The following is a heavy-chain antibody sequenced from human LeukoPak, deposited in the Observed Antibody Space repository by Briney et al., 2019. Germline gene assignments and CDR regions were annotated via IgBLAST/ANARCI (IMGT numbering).Heavy chain of an antibody. D-gene: IGHD2-15*01. V-gene: IGHV3-7*01. CDR2: IKQDGSQK. J-gene: IGHJ4*02. CDR3: ARGGSGYCSAGSCYPIDY. Sequence: PGGSLRLSCAASGFTFRNYWMSGVRQAPGRGLEGVAHIKQDGSQKYYVDSVKGRFTISRDNAKNSLYLQVNSLRAEDTAVYYCARGGSGYCSAGSCYPIDYWGQGTPVTVSS. CDR1: GFTFRNYW.